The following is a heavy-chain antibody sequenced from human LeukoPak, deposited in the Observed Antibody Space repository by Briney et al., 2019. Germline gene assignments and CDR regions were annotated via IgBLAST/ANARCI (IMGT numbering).Heavy chain of an antibody. D-gene: IGHD1-26*01. CDR3: ASRGGNYVDYYYMDV. J-gene: IGHJ6*03. Sequence: GASVKVSCKASGGTFSSYAISWVRQAPGQGLEWMGGIIPIFGTANYAQKFQGGVTITTDESTSTAYMELSSLRSEDTAVYYCASRGGNYVDYYYMDVWGKGTTVTVSS. CDR2: IIPIFGTA. CDR1: GGTFSSYA. V-gene: IGHV1-69*05.